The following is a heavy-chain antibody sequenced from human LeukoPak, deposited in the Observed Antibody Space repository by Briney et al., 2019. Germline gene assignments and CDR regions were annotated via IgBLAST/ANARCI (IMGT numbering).Heavy chain of an antibody. Sequence: GGSLRLSCAASGFTFSSYEMNWVRQAPGKGLEWVSYISSSGSTIYYADSVKGRFTISRDNAKNSLYLQMNSLRAEDTAVYYCARDYYDSSGYYFDYWGQGTLVTVSS. J-gene: IGHJ4*02. V-gene: IGHV3-48*03. CDR3: ARDYYDSSGYYFDY. CDR2: ISSSGSTI. D-gene: IGHD3-22*01. CDR1: GFTFSSYE.